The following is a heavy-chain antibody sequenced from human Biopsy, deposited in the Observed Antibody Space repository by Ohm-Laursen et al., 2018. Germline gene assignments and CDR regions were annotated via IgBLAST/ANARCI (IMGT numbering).Heavy chain of an antibody. CDR1: GDSISSYY. CDR3: ARESALAGDFDS. CDR2: VYYTGST. J-gene: IGHJ4*02. Sequence: TLSLTCTVSGDSISSYYWSWIRQPPGKGLEWIGYVYYTGSTDYNPSLQSRVTISVDTSKNHFSLRLRSVTPADTAIYYCARESALAGDFDSWGQGTLVTVSS. D-gene: IGHD6-19*01. V-gene: IGHV4-59*01.